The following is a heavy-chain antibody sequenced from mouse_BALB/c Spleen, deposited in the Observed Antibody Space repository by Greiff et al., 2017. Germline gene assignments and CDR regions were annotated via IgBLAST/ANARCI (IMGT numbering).Heavy chain of an antibody. D-gene: IGHD1-1*01. CDR1: GYSFTGYF. J-gene: IGHJ2*01. CDR2: INPYNGGT. CDR3: ARASSSSYYFDY. V-gene: IGHV1-20*01. Sequence: EVQLQQSGPELVKPGASVKISCKASGYSFTGYFMNWVKQSHGKSLEWIGRINPYNGGTSYNQKFKGKAILTVDKSSSTAYMELRSLTSEDSAVYYCARASSSSYYFDYWGQGTTLTVSS.